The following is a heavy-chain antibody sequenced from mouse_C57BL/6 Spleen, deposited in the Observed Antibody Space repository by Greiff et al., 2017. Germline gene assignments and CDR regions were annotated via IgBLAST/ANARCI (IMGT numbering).Heavy chain of an antibody. V-gene: IGHV14-4*01. J-gene: IGHJ4*01. D-gene: IGHD1-1*01. CDR2: IDPENGDT. Sequence: VQLQQSGAELVRPGASVKLSCTASGFNIKDDYMHWVKQRPEQGLEWIGWIDPENGDTEYASKFQGKATLTTDTSSNTAYLHLSRLTSEDTAVYYCTLYNYGTSLYAMDHWGQGTSVTVSS. CDR1: GFNIKDDY. CDR3: TLYNYGTSLYAMDH.